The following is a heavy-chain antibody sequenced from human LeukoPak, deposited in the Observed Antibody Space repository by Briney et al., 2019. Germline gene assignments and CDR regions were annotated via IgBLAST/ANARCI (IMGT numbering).Heavy chain of an antibody. D-gene: IGHD6-13*01. Sequence: GGSLRLSCAASGFTFSSYWMSWVRQAPGKGLEWVANIKQDGSEKYYVDSVKGRFTISRDNAKNSLYLQMNSLRAEDTAVYYRARDSEQQLVDAFDIWGQGTMVTVSS. CDR2: IKQDGSEK. CDR1: GFTFSSYW. CDR3: ARDSEQQLVDAFDI. V-gene: IGHV3-7*01. J-gene: IGHJ3*02.